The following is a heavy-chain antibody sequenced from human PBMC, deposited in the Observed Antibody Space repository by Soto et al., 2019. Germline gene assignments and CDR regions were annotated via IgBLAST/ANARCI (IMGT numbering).Heavy chain of an antibody. CDR3: ARGPVGATIAKVYYYYGMDV. CDR2: INPSGGST. J-gene: IGHJ6*02. V-gene: IGHV1-46*01. Sequence: ASVKVSCKASGYTFTSYYMHWVRQAPGQGLEWMGIINPSGGSTSYAQKFQGRVTMTRDTSTSTVYMELSSLRSEDTAVYYCARGPVGATIAKVYYYYGMDVWGQGTTVTVSS. CDR1: GYTFTSYY. D-gene: IGHD1-26*01.